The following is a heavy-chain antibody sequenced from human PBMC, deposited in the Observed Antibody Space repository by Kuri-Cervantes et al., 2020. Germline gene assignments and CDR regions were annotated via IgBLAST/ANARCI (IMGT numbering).Heavy chain of an antibody. CDR2: IDAGNGKT. V-gene: IGHV1-3*01. CDR1: GYTFSSFA. Sequence: ASVKVSCKASGYTFSSFAIHWVRQAPGQRLEWIGWIDAGNGKTKYSQNFQDRVTITRDTSASTAYMELSSLRSEDTAAYYCARDSSGAFDIWGQGTMVTVSS. D-gene: IGHD6-6*01. J-gene: IGHJ3*02. CDR3: ARDSSGAFDI.